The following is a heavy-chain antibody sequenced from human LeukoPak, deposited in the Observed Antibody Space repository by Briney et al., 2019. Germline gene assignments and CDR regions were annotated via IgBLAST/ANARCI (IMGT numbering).Heavy chain of an antibody. V-gene: IGHV3-66*01. Sequence: GGSLRLSCTASGFSFSSYSMSWFRQAPGKGLEWVSVIYSGGSTYYADSVKGRFTISRDNSKNTLYLQMNSLRAEDTAVYYCARDAGIAAAGSVWGQGTLVTVSS. CDR3: ARDAGIAAAGSV. D-gene: IGHD6-13*01. CDR2: IYSGGST. CDR1: GFSFSSYS. J-gene: IGHJ4*02.